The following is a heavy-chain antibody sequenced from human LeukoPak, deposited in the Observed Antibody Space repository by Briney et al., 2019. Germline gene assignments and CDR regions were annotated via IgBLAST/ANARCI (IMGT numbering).Heavy chain of an antibody. CDR1: GYTFTSYG. D-gene: IGHD3-22*01. J-gene: IGHJ3*02. Sequence: ASGKVSCKASGYTFTSYGISWVRQAPGQGLEGRGWISGYNGNPKYAQKLQGRVTMTTDTSTSTAYMELRSPRSDDTAVYYCARHRLHRIYYDSSGYYHDALDIWGQGTMITVSS. V-gene: IGHV1-18*01. CDR2: ISGYNGNP. CDR3: ARHRLHRIYYDSSGYYHDALDI.